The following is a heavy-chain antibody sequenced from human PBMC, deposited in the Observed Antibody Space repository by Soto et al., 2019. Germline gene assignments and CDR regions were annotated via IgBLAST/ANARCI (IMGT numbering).Heavy chain of an antibody. D-gene: IGHD1-1*01. V-gene: IGHV1-69*05. J-gene: IGHJ4*02. CDR3: AFEQGIEIRTVDH. Sequence: QVQLVQSGAEVKKPGSSVKVSCRASGGNFNTYTITWVRQAPGQGLEWLGRFIPMFNAANYAQRLQGRVTISTEISTSTAYMELTSLRSDDSAVYFFAFEQGIEIRTVDHWGQGTLVSVSS. CDR2: FIPMFNAA. CDR1: GGNFNTYT.